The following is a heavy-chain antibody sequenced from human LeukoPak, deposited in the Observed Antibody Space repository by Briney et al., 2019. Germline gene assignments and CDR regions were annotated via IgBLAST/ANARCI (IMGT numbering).Heavy chain of an antibody. Sequence: GGSLRLSCGASGFTFSSYAMTWVRQAPGKGLEWVSGINSGETTYYADSVKGRFTFSRDNSKNTMYLQMNSLRAEDTAVYYCVRDFSAGIWGQGTLVTVSS. CDR3: VRDFSAGI. V-gene: IGHV3-23*01. J-gene: IGHJ4*02. CDR1: GFTFSSYA. D-gene: IGHD1-1*01. CDR2: INSGETT.